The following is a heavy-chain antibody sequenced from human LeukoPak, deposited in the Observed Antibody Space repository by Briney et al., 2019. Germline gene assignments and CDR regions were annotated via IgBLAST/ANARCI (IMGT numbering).Heavy chain of an antibody. Sequence: GGSLRLSCAASGFTFSSYAMHWVRQAPGKGLEWVAVISYDGSNKYYADSVKGRFTISRDNSKNTLYLQMNSLRAEDTAVYYCARDGGSCPDYWGQGTLVTVSS. CDR1: GFTFSSYA. CDR2: ISYDGSNK. CDR3: ARDGGSCPDY. V-gene: IGHV3-30*04. D-gene: IGHD2-15*01. J-gene: IGHJ4*02.